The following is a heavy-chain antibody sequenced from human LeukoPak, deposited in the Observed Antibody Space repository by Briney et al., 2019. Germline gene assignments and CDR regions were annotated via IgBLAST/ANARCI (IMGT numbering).Heavy chain of an antibody. CDR1: GGSITTYY. V-gene: IGHV4-59*08. J-gene: IGHJ6*02. CDR2: IYYSRGT. Sequence: PSETLSLTCTVSGGSITTYYWSWIRQPPGKGLEWIGYIYYSRGTMYNPSLKSRVTISIDTSKSQLSLKVNSVTAADTAVYYCARQDDIAIFRNGLDLWGQRTKVTVSS. CDR3: ARQDDIAIFRNGLDL. D-gene: IGHD1-14*01.